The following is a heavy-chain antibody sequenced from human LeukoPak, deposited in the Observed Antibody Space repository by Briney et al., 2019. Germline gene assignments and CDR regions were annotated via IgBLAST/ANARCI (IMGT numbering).Heavy chain of an antibody. V-gene: IGHV3-74*01. CDR3: ARVKGAEYYYDSSGYYDY. D-gene: IGHD3-22*01. Sequence: PGGSLRLSCAASGFTFSSYWMHWVRQAPGKGLVWVSRINSDGSSTSYADSVKGRFTISRDNAKNTLYLQMNSLRAEDTAVYYCARVKGAEYYYDSSGYYDYWGQGTLVTVSS. J-gene: IGHJ4*02. CDR2: INSDGSST. CDR1: GFTFSSYW.